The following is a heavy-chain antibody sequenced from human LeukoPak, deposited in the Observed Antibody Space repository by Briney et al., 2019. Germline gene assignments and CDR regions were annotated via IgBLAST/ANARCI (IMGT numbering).Heavy chain of an antibody. Sequence: GASVKVSCKASGGTFSSYAISWVRQAPGQGLEWMGGIIPIFGTANYAQKFQGRVTITADESTSTAYMELSSLRSEDTAVYYCARDGRPEGYYYDSNDAFDIWGQGTMVTVSS. D-gene: IGHD3-22*01. V-gene: IGHV1-69*01. CDR1: GGTFSSYA. J-gene: IGHJ3*02. CDR3: ARDGRPEGYYYDSNDAFDI. CDR2: IIPIFGTA.